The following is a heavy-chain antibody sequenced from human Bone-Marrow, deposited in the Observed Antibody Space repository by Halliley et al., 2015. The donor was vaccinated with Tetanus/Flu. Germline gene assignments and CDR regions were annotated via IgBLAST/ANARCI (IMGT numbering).Heavy chain of an antibody. D-gene: IGHD2-2*01. V-gene: IGHV5-51*04. Sequence: QLVQSGAEVKKPGESLKISCKASGYSFTSYWTGWVRQMPGKGLEWMGIIYPGDSDARYSPSFKGQVTISVDKPISTAYLQWSSLKASDTAMYYCARSSSEYQLLFWFDPWGQGTLVTVTS. J-gene: IGHJ5*02. CDR1: GYSFTSYW. CDR2: IYPGDSDA. CDR3: ARSSSEYQLLFWFDP.